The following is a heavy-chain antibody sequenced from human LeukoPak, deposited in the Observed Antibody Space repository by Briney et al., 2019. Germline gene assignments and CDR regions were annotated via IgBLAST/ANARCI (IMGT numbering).Heavy chain of an antibody. CDR2: INHSGST. V-gene: IGHV4-34*01. D-gene: IGHD3-9*01. CDR3: ARVMYYDILTGYSPFDY. J-gene: IGHJ4*02. CDR1: GGSFSGYY. Sequence: KSSETLSLTCAVYGGSFSGYYWSWIRQPPGKGLEWIGEINHSGSTNYNPSLKSRVTISVDTSKNQFSLKLSSVTAADTAVYYCARVMYYDILTGYSPFDYWGQGTLVTVSS.